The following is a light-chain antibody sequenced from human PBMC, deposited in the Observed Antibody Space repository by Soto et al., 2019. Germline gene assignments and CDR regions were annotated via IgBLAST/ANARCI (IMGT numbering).Light chain of an antibody. CDR1: QGIRTW. J-gene: IGKJ4*01. Sequence: IQMTQSPSSLSASVRDRITITCRASQGIRTWLAWYQQKPGEAPKLLIFAASSLRSGVPSRFSGSGSGTDFTLTISNLQPEDFATYYCQQTDIFPLSFGGGTKVDI. V-gene: IGKV1-12*01. CDR3: QQTDIFPLS. CDR2: AAS.